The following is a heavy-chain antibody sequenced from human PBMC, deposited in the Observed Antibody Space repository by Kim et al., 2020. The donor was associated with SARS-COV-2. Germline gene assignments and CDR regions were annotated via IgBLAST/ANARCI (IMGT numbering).Heavy chain of an antibody. CDR2: IWSNGRT. Sequence: GGSLRLSCAASGLTVSNNYMSWVRQAPGKGLEWVAVIWSNGRTDYADSVKGRFTISRDNSKNTLYLQMNSLRAEDTAMYFCARDQSGRYLGGGKYYDYGLDLWGQGTTVTVSS. CDR1: GLTVSNNY. D-gene: IGHD1-26*01. J-gene: IGHJ6*02. CDR3: ARDQSGRYLGGGKYYDYGLDL. V-gene: IGHV3-66*01.